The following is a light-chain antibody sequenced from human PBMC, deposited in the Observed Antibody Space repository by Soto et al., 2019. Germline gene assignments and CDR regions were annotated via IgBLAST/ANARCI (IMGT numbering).Light chain of an antibody. J-gene: IGKJ1*01. CDR1: QSVTNY. CDR3: QQRLNWPPG. Sequence: EIFLTQSPDTLSLSPGERATLTCRASQSVTNYIAWYQQRPGQAPRLLIYDASNRATGVPARFSGSRSGTDFTLTISDLEPADFGRYYCQQRLNWPPGFGQGTKVEIK. CDR2: DAS. V-gene: IGKV3-11*01.